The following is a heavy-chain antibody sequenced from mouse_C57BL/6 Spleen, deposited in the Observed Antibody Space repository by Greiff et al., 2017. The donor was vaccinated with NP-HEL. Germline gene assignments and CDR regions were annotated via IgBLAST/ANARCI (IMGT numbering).Heavy chain of an antibody. V-gene: IGHV3-6*01. CDR2: ISYDGSN. Sequence: VQLKESGPGLVKPSQSLSLTCSVTGYSITSGYYWNWIRQFPGNKLEWMGYISYDGSNNYNPSLKNRISITRDTSKNQFFLKLNSVTTEDTATYYCASLVLDSSGYYYAMDYWGQGTSVTVSS. D-gene: IGHD3-2*02. CDR3: ASLVLDSSGYYYAMDY. CDR1: GYSITSGYY. J-gene: IGHJ4*01.